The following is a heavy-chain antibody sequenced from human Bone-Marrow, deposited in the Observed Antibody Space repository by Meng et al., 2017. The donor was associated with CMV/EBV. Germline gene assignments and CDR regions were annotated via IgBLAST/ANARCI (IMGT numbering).Heavy chain of an antibody. V-gene: IGHV1-69*02. CDR1: GGTFSSYT. Sequence: SVKVSCKASGGTFSSYTISWVRQAPGQGLEWMGRIIPILGIANYAQKFQGRVTITADKSTSTAYMELSSLRSEDTAVYYCASGPLSLTGYYSRRYYYGMDVWGQGTTVTVSS. J-gene: IGHJ6*02. CDR3: ASGPLSLTGYYSRRYYYGMDV. CDR2: IIPILGIA. D-gene: IGHD3-9*01.